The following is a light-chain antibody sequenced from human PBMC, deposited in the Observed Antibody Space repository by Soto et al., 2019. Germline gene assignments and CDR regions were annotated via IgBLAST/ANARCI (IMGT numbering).Light chain of an antibody. Sequence: QSVLTQPPSVSGAPGQRVTISCTGSSSNIGAGYDVHWYQQFPGTTPKFLIYGNTNRPSGVPDRFSGSKSGTSASLAISGLQSEDEADYYCASWDDSLNGWVFGGGTKLTVL. V-gene: IGLV1-40*01. CDR3: ASWDDSLNGWV. CDR2: GNT. CDR1: SSNIGAGYD. J-gene: IGLJ3*02.